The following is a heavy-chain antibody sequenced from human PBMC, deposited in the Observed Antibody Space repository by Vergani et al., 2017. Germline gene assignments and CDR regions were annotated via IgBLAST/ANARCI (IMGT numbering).Heavy chain of an antibody. J-gene: IGHJ6*02. Sequence: QVQLQESGPGLVKPSETLSLTCTVSGYSISSGYYWGWIRQPPGKGLEWIGSIYHSGSTYYNPSLKSRVTISVDTSKNQFSLKLSSVTAADTAVYYCARVTYYGSVSYYGYYYGMDVWGQGTTVTVSS. V-gene: IGHV4-38-2*02. CDR2: IYHSGST. D-gene: IGHD3-10*01. CDR3: ARVTYYGSVSYYGYYYGMDV. CDR1: GYSISSGYY.